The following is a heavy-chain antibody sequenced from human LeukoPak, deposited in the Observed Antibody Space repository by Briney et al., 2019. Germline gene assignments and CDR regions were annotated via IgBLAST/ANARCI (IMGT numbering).Heavy chain of an antibody. CDR1: GFAFNSYS. V-gene: IGHV3-21*06. J-gene: IGHJ4*02. CDR3: ARELYGGAFDY. D-gene: IGHD4-23*01. CDR2: ISNSGSYI. Sequence: NPGGSLRLSCAASGFAFNSYSMNWVRQAPGKGLEWVSFISNSGSYIYYADSVKGRFTISRDNAKNSLYLQMNSLRAEDTAVFYCARELYGGAFDYWGQGTLVTVSS.